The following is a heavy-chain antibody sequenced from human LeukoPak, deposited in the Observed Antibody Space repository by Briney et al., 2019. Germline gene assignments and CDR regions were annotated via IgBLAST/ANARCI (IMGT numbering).Heavy chain of an antibody. V-gene: IGHV3-48*04. D-gene: IGHD3-22*01. CDR3: ARVYYDSSGYYSFDY. J-gene: IGHJ4*02. CDR2: ISSSGSTI. CDR1: GFTFSSSV. Sequence: GGSLRLSCAASGFTFSSSVMSWVRQAPGKGLEWVSYISSSGSTIYYADSVKGRFTISRDNAKNSLYLQMNSLRAEDTAVYYCARVYYDSSGYYSFDYWGQGTLVTVSS.